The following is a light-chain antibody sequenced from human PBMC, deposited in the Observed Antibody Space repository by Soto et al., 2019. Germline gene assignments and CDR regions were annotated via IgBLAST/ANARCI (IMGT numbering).Light chain of an antibody. Sequence: EIVLTQSPGTLSLSPGERATLSCRASQSVTSSYLAWYQQKPGQAPRLLLYAASSRATGVPARFSGSGSGTDFTLTISSLEPEDFAVYYCQQRNDWRRGTFGQGTRLEIK. V-gene: IGKV3D-20*02. CDR3: QQRNDWRRGT. CDR1: QSVTSSY. J-gene: IGKJ5*01. CDR2: AAS.